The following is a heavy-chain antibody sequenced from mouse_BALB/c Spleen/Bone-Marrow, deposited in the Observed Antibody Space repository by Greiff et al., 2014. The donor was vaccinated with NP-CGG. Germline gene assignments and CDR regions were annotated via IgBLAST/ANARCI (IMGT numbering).Heavy chain of an antibody. D-gene: IGHD2-14*01. CDR3: ARHHRYAYYFDY. Sequence: VQLQQSGSVLVRPGASVKLSCKASGYTFTSSWMHWAKQRPGQGLEWIGEIRPNTDNTNYDEKFKGKATLTVDTSSSTAYVDLSSLTSEDSAVYYCARHHRYAYYFDYWGQGTTLTVSS. V-gene: IGHV1S130*01. J-gene: IGHJ2*01. CDR2: IRPNTDNT. CDR1: GYTFTSSW.